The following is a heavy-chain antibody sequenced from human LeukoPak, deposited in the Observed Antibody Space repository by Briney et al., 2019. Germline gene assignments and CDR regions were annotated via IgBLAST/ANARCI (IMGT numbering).Heavy chain of an antibody. CDR3: ARGAGNIDY. CDR2: INHSGST. CDR1: GGTFSGYY. V-gene: IGHV4-34*01. Sequence: SETLSLTCAVYGGTFSGYYWSWIRQPPGKGLEWIGEINHSGSTNYNPPLKSRVTISVDTSKNQFSLKLSSVTAADTAVYYCARGAGNIDYWGQGTLVTVPS. D-gene: IGHD6-13*01. J-gene: IGHJ4*02.